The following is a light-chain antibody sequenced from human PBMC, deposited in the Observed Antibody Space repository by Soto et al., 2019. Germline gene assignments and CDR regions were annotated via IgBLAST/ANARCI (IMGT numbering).Light chain of an antibody. CDR3: SSYTSSITVE. CDR1: SSDVGGYKY. Sequence: QSVLTQPASVSGSPGQSITICCTGTSSDVGGYKYVSWYQHHPGKAPKLMIYEVSNRPSGVSDRFSGSKSGNTASLTISGLQAEDEADYYCSSYTSSITVEFGGGTKLTVL. CDR2: EVS. J-gene: IGLJ2*01. V-gene: IGLV2-14*01.